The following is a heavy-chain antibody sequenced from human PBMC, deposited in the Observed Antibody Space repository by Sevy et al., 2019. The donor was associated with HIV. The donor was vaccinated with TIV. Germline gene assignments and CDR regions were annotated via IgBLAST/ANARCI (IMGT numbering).Heavy chain of an antibody. Sequence: GGSLRLSCAASGFTFSKYSMSWVRQPPGKGLGWVSTLSFDCGTRNYADSVKGRFTISRDNSKNSVYLQMNDLRPEDTSVYYCAREGCTKPHDYWGQGTLVTVSS. D-gene: IGHD2-8*01. V-gene: IGHV3-23*01. CDR3: AREGCTKPHDY. CDR2: LSFDCGTR. CDR1: GFTFSKYS. J-gene: IGHJ4*02.